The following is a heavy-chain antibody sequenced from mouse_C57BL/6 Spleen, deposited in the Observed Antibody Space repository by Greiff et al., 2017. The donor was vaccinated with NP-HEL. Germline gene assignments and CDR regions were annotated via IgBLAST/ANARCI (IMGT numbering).Heavy chain of an antibody. J-gene: IGHJ2*01. D-gene: IGHD1-1*01. CDR3: ARVGLHYYGSNNYFDY. Sequence: EVKLMESGGGLVKPGGSLKLSCAASGFTFSSYAMSWVRQTPEKRLEWVATISDGGSYTYYPDNVKGRFTISRDNAKNNLYLQMSHLKSEDTAMYYWARVGLHYYGSNNYFDYWGQGTTLTVSS. CDR2: ISDGGSYT. CDR1: GFTFSSYA. V-gene: IGHV5-4*03.